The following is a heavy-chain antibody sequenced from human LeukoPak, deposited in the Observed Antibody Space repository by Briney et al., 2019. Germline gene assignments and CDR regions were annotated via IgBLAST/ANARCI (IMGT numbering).Heavy chain of an antibody. CDR3: ARSQYGSGSYYSGLGVGYY. Sequence: GGSLRLSCAASGFTFSGYEMNWVRQAPGKGLEWVSYISSSGSTIYYADSVKGRFTISRDNAKNSLYLQMNSLRAEDTAVYYCARSQYGSGSYYSGLGVGYYWGQGTLVTVSS. D-gene: IGHD3-10*01. CDR2: ISSSGSTI. J-gene: IGHJ4*02. CDR1: GFTFSGYE. V-gene: IGHV3-48*03.